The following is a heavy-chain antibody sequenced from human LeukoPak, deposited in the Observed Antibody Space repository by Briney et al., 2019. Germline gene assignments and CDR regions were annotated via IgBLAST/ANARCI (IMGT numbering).Heavy chain of an antibody. Sequence: PGGSLRLSCAASGFTFSSYDMHWVRQATGKGLEWVSAIGTAGDTYYPGSVKGRFTISRENAKNSLYLQMNSLRAEDTAVYYCCIAAASNWFDPWGQGTLVTVSS. D-gene: IGHD6-13*01. V-gene: IGHV3-13*01. J-gene: IGHJ5*02. CDR2: IGTAGDT. CDR1: GFTFSSYD. CDR3: CIAAASNWFDP.